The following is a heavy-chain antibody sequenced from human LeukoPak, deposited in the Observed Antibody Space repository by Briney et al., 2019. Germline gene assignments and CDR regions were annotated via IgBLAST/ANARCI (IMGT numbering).Heavy chain of an antibody. Sequence: SETLSLTCTASGCSISSYYWSWIRQPPGKGLEWIGYIYYSGSTNYNPSLNSRVSISVVTSKNQFSLKLSSVTAADTAVYYCARVKDQLLLYVDYWGQGTLVTVSS. CDR1: GCSISSYY. CDR3: ARVKDQLLLYVDY. CDR2: IYYSGST. V-gene: IGHV4-59*01. J-gene: IGHJ4*02. D-gene: IGHD2-2*01.